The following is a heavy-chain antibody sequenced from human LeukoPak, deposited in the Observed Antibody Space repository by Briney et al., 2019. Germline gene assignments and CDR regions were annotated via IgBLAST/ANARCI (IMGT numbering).Heavy chain of an antibody. V-gene: IGHV2-70*11. D-gene: IGHD5-18*01. J-gene: IGHJ4*02. CDR1: GFSLSSNGTG. Sequence: SGPALVKPTHTLTLTFTFSGFSLSSNGTGVSLIRQPPRKALERLARIDWDDDNYSSESMKTRLTLSKEPSKHQVVLTMRNMDPVETVTYSCARQRVGRGIQLWFDYWGQGTLVPVSS. CDR3: ARQRVGRGIQLWFDY. CDR2: IDWDDDN.